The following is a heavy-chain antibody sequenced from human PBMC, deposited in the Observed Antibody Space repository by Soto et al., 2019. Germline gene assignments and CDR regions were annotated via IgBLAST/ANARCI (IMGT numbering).Heavy chain of an antibody. J-gene: IGHJ5*02. CDR3: ARPLDYGDYGGFDP. Sequence: SETLSLTCTVSGGSISSSSYYWGWIRQPPGKGLEWIGSIYYSGSTYYNPSLKSRVTISVNTSKNQFSLKLSSVTAADTAVYYCARPLDYGDYGGFDPWGQGTLVTVSS. D-gene: IGHD4-17*01. V-gene: IGHV4-39*01. CDR1: GGSISSSSYY. CDR2: IYYSGST.